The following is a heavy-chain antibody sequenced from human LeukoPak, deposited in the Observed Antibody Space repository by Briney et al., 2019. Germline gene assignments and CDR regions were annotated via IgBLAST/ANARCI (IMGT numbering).Heavy chain of an antibody. CDR1: GFTVCSNY. CDR2: IYSGGST. Sequence: GGSLRLSCAASGFTVCSNYMSWVRQAPGKGLEWVSVIYSGGSTYYADSVKGRFTISRDNSKNTLYLQMNSLRAEDTAVYYCARELCSGGSCYSGGAFDYWGQGTLVTVSS. CDR3: ARELCSGGSCYSGGAFDY. V-gene: IGHV3-66*01. J-gene: IGHJ4*02. D-gene: IGHD2-15*01.